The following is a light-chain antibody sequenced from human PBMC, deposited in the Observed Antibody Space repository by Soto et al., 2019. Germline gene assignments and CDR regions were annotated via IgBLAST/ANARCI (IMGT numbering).Light chain of an antibody. CDR3: QQYGSTPRT. CDR1: QSVNSRY. J-gene: IGKJ1*01. V-gene: IGKV3-20*01. CDR2: GAS. Sequence: EIVLTQSPGTLSLSPGERATLSCRASQSVNSRYLAWYQQKAGQAPRLLIYGASSRATGIPDRLSGSGSGTDFTLTISRLEPEDFAVYYCQQYGSTPRTFGQGTKVDI.